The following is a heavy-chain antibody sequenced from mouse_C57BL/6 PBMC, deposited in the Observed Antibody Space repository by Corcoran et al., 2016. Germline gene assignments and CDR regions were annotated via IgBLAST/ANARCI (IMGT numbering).Heavy chain of an antibody. D-gene: IGHD2-12*01. CDR1: GYSITRGYY. CDR2: ISYDGSN. J-gene: IGHJ2*01. V-gene: IGHV3-6*01. CDR3: AREGSYSVDY. Sequence: DVQLQESGPGLVKPSQSLPLTCSVTGYSITRGYYWNWIRQFPGNKLEWMGYISYDGSNNYNPSLKNRISITRDTSKNQFFLKLNSVTTEDTATYYCAREGSYSVDYWGQGTTLTVSS.